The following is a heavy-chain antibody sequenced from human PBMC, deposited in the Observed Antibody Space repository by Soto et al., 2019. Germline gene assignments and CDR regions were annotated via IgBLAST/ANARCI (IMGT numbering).Heavy chain of an antibody. CDR2: ISHDARST. CDR3: VRDGGYNWNLFDY. Sequence: GGSLRLSCAASGFAFSSYWMHWVRQAPGKGLVWVARISHDARSTTYADSVKGRFTISRDDAKNTLYLQMSSLRADDTAVYYCVRDGGYNWNLFDYWGQGALVTVSS. D-gene: IGHD1-20*01. CDR1: GFAFSSYW. J-gene: IGHJ4*02. V-gene: IGHV3-74*01.